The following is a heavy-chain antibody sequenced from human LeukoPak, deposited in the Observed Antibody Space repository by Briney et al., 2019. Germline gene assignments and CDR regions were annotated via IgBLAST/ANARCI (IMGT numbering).Heavy chain of an antibody. CDR2: IYHSGST. D-gene: IGHD3-16*01. J-gene: IGHJ4*02. CDR3: ARVTVGDYDYVWGSYDGGYFFDY. CDR1: GYSICSGYY. V-gene: IGHV4-38-2*01. Sequence: SETLSLTCAVSGYSICSGYYWGWIRQSPGKGLEWIGTIYHSGSTYYNPSLKSRLTISVDASKNQFSLKLSSVTAADTAVYYCARVTVGDYDYVWGSYDGGYFFDYWGQGTLVTVSS.